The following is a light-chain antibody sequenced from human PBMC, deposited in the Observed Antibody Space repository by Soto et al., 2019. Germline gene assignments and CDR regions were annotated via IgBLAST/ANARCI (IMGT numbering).Light chain of an antibody. Sequence: EIVLTQSPGTLSLSPGERATLSCRASQSVSSTYLAWYQQKPGRAPRLLIYDASSRATGIPDRFSGSGSGTDFTLTISRLEPEDFAVYYCQQFSSPPWTFGQGTEVEIK. J-gene: IGKJ1*01. CDR1: QSVSSTY. CDR3: QQFSSPPWT. V-gene: IGKV3-20*01. CDR2: DAS.